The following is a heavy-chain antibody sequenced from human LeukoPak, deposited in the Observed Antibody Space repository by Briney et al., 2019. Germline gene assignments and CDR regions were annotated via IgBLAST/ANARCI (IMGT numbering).Heavy chain of an antibody. J-gene: IGHJ5*01. D-gene: IGHD3-10*01. Sequence: KTSETLSLTCTVSDDSISTFYWSWIRQPPGKGLEWMGYVSYSGSTKYNPSLKSRITISSDTSKGQFSLKVNSVTAADTAVYYCARLPGTENYGWFDPWGQGTLVIVSS. CDR1: DDSISTFY. CDR3: ARLPGTENYGWFDP. V-gene: IGHV4-59*08. CDR2: VSYSGST.